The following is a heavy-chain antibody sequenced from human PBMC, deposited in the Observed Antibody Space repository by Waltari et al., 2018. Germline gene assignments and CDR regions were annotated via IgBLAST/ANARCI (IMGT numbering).Heavy chain of an antibody. J-gene: IGHJ4*02. D-gene: IGHD6-13*01. CDR1: GYSIRSGYY. Sequence: QVQLQESGPGLVKPSETLSLTCAVSGYSIRSGYYWGWIRQPPGTGLEWIGSIYHSGSTYYNPCHMSQFPISVDTSKIQFARNLRSVPAADTAVYYCARTYSSSWFDYWGQGTLVTVSS. V-gene: IGHV4-38-2*01. CDR2: IYHSGST. CDR3: ARTYSSSWFDY.